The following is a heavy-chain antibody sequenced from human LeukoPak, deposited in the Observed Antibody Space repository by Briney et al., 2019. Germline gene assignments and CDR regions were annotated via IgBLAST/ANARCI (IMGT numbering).Heavy chain of an antibody. CDR2: IIPIFGTA. CDR1: GGTFSSYA. CDR3: ARRSSWQGSFDY. V-gene: IGHV1-69*13. D-gene: IGHD6-13*01. Sequence: ASVTVSCTASGGTFSSYAISWVRQAPGQGLEWMGGIIPIFGTANYAQKFQGRVTITADESTSTAYMELSSLRSEDTAVYYCARRSSWQGSFDYWGQGTLVTVSS. J-gene: IGHJ4*02.